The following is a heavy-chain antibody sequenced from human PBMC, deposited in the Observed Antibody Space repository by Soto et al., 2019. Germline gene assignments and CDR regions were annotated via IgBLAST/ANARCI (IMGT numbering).Heavy chain of an antibody. V-gene: IGHV3-21*01. CDR2: ITNSDYT. CDR3: TLYDALFFDF. Sequence: GGSLRLSCAASGFTFNIFNMNWVRQAPGKGLEWVSSITNSDYTSYADSVKGRFTISRDNAKKSLYLQMNSLRAEDTAVYYRTLYDALFFDFWGQGALVTVSS. CDR1: GFTFNIFN. D-gene: IGHD2-8*01. J-gene: IGHJ4*02.